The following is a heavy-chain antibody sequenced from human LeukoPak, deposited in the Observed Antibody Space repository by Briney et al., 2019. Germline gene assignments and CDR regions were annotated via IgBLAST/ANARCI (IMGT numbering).Heavy chain of an antibody. CDR1: GFTFNSYD. CDR2: IGTAGDT. J-gene: IGHJ3*02. Sequence: GGSLRLSCAASGFTFNSYDMHWVRQSTGGGLEWVSGIGTAGDTYYLGSVKGRFTISRDNSKNTLYLQMNSLRAEDTAVYYCARDQSQWLPYDAFDIWGQGTMVTVSS. D-gene: IGHD6-19*01. CDR3: ARDQSQWLPYDAFDI. V-gene: IGHV3-13*01.